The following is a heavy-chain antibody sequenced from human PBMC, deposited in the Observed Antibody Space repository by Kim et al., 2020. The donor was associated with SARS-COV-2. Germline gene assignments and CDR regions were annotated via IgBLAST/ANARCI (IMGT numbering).Heavy chain of an antibody. V-gene: IGHV3-23*01. J-gene: IGHJ4*02. Sequence: STYCATSVKSRFTISRDISKNTEYLQMNSLRAEDTAVYYCAQDRVRIAYWGQGTLVAVSS. CDR2: ST. CDR3: AQDRVRIAY.